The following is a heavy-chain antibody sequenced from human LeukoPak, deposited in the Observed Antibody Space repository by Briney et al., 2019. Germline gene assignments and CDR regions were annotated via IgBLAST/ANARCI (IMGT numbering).Heavy chain of an antibody. V-gene: IGHV1-18*01. CDR2: ISAYNGNT. Sequence: ASVKVSCKASGYTFTSYGISWVRQAPGQGLEWMGWISAYNGNTNYAQKLQGRVTMTTDTSTSTAYMELRSPRSDDTAVYYCARLTMITGTDAFDIWGQGTMVTVSS. D-gene: IGHD3-22*01. CDR3: ARLTMITGTDAFDI. J-gene: IGHJ3*02. CDR1: GYTFTSYG.